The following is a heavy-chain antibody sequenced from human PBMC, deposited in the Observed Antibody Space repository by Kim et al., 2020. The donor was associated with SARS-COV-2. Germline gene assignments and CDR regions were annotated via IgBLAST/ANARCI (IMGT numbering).Heavy chain of an antibody. CDR3: ARAPTTGTIFFYY. CDR1: EFTVSSNY. CDR2: IYSGGNT. Sequence: GGSLRLSCAASEFTVSSNYMSWVRQAPGKGLEWVSVIYSGGNTYYADSVKGRFTISRDNSKNTLYLQMNSLRAEDTAVYYCARAPTTGTIFFYYLGQGSL. J-gene: IGHJ4*02. V-gene: IGHV3-53*01. D-gene: IGHD1-7*01.